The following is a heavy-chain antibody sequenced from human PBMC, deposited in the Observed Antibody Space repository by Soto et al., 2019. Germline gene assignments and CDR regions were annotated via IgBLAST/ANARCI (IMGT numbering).Heavy chain of an antibody. CDR1: GYTFTSYA. Sequence: QVQLVQSGAEVKKPGASVKVSCKASGYTFTSYAMHWVRQAPGQRLEWMGWINGGNGNTKYSQKFQGRVTITRDTSASTAYMELSSLRSEDTAVYYCARGPGDCSSTSCYAGTLYGMDVWGQGTTVTVSS. D-gene: IGHD2-2*01. CDR2: INGGNGNT. CDR3: ARGPGDCSSTSCYAGTLYGMDV. V-gene: IGHV1-3*01. J-gene: IGHJ6*02.